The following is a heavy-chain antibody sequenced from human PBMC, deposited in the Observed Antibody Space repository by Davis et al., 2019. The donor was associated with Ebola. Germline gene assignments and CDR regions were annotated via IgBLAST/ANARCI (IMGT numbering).Heavy chain of an antibody. Sequence: GGSLRLSCAASGFTFGDYAMHWVRQAPGKCLEWVSLISWDGRSTAYADSVRGRFSISRDNSRKFLYLQMNGLRAEDTALYYCTAYDSTFRNYWGQGTLVTVSS. CDR1: GFTFGDYA. D-gene: IGHD3-22*01. J-gene: IGHJ4*02. CDR2: ISWDGRST. V-gene: IGHV3-43D*03. CDR3: TAYDSTFRNY.